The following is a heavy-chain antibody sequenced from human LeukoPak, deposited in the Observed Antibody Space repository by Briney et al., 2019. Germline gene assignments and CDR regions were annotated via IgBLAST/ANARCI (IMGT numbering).Heavy chain of an antibody. J-gene: IGHJ4*02. CDR2: INHSGST. CDR1: GGSFSGYY. V-gene: IGHV4-34*01. D-gene: IGHD2-15*01. Sequence: PSETLSLTCAVYGGSFSGYYWSWIRQPPGKGLEWIGEINHSGSTNYNPSLKSRVTISVDTSKNQFSLKLTSVTAADTAVYYCAGVKGIGPYFFDYWGQGTLVTVSS. CDR3: AGVKGIGPYFFDY.